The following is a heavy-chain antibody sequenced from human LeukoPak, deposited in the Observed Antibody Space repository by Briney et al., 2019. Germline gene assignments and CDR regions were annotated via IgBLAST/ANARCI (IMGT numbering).Heavy chain of an antibody. CDR1: GGSINNYY. V-gene: IGHV4-59*01. J-gene: IGHJ6*03. D-gene: IGHD6-6*01. CDR3: ARRTKSSIAARRRLDYYYYMDV. CDR2: IYYSGST. Sequence: SETLSLTCTVSGGSINNYYWSWIRQPPGKGLEWIGYIYYSGSTNYNPSLKSRVTISVDTSKNQFSLKLSSVTAADTAVYYCARRTKSSIAARRRLDYYYYMDVWGKGTTVTVSS.